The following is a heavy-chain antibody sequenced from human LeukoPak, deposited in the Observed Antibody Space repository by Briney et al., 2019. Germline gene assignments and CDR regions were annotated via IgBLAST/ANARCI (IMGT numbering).Heavy chain of an antibody. CDR2: ISGSGGST. D-gene: IGHD3-9*01. J-gene: IGHJ4*02. V-gene: IGHV3-23*01. Sequence: PGGSLRLSCAASGFTFSSYAMSWVRQAPGKGQEWVAAISGSGGSTYYADSVKGRFTISRDNSKNTLYLQMNSLRAEDTAVYYCATAPYYDILTGSQTDYWGQGTLVTVSP. CDR3: ATAPYYDILTGSQTDY. CDR1: GFTFSSYA.